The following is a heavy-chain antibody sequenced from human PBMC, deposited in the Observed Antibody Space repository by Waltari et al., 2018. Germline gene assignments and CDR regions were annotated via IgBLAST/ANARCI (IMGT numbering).Heavy chain of an antibody. D-gene: IGHD2-2*02. V-gene: IGHV3-30*01. CDR1: GFTFSSYS. J-gene: IGHJ4*02. Sequence: QVQMVESGGGVVQPGRSLSLSCSASGFTFSSYSFPWVRQAPGKGLEWVALMAYDGSSKYYADSVKGRFTVSRDNSKNTVYLQLNSLRVEDTAVYYCAREDICRSTTCYTLDYWGLGTLVTVSS. CDR2: MAYDGSSK. CDR3: AREDICRSTTCYTLDY.